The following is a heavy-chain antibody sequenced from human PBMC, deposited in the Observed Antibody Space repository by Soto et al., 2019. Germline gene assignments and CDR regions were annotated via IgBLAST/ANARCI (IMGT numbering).Heavy chain of an antibody. Sequence: GGSLRLSCAASGFTFSSYSMNWVRQAPGKGLDWFSFISSISSYIYYADSVKGRFTISRDNAKNSLYLQMNSLRAEDTAVYYCARVFQGYCSGGSCYGTDYWGQGTLVTVSS. CDR3: ARVFQGYCSGGSCYGTDY. V-gene: IGHV3-21*05. CDR2: ISSISSYI. D-gene: IGHD2-15*01. J-gene: IGHJ4*02. CDR1: GFTFSSYS.